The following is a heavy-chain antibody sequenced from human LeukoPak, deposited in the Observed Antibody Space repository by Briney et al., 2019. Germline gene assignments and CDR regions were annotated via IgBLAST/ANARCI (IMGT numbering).Heavy chain of an antibody. CDR1: GSSISSGGYY. Sequence: SETLSLTCTVSGSSISSGGYYWSWIRQHPGKGLEWIGYIYYSGSTYYNPSLKSRVTISVDTSKNQFSLKLSSVTAADTAVYYCARVPGDYFWYFDLWGRGTLVTVSS. CDR3: ARVPGDYFWYFDL. J-gene: IGHJ2*01. CDR2: IYYSGST. D-gene: IGHD4-17*01. V-gene: IGHV4-31*03.